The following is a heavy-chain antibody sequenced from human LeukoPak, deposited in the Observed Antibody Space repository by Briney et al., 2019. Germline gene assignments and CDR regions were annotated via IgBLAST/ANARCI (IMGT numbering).Heavy chain of an antibody. Sequence: ASVKVSCKASGHTFTSYAMNWVRQAPGQGLEWMGWINTNTGNPTYAQGFTGRFVFSLDTSVSTAYLQISSLKAEDTAVYYCAREGDLGGYDSIGAFDIWGQGTMVTVSS. J-gene: IGHJ3*02. CDR3: AREGDLGGYDSIGAFDI. CDR1: GHTFTSYA. V-gene: IGHV7-4-1*02. D-gene: IGHD3-22*01. CDR2: INTNTGNP.